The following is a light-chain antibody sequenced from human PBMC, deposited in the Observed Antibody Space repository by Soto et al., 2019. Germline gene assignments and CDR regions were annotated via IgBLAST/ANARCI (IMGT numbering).Light chain of an antibody. V-gene: IGLV2-14*01. J-gene: IGLJ2*01. CDR3: SSYRHRDTLV. CDR1: SSDVGGYNN. Sequence: QSALTQPASVSGSPGQSITISCTGTSSDVGGYNNVSWYQQRPGKAPKLMVYEVTNRPSGVSNRFSGSKSGNTASLTISGLQAEDEADYYCSSYRHRDTLVFGGGTKLTVL. CDR2: EVT.